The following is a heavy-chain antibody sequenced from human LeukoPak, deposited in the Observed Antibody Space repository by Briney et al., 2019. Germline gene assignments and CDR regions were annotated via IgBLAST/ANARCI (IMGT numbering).Heavy chain of an antibody. CDR1: GFTFSSYA. D-gene: IGHD2-2*01. V-gene: IGHV3-23*01. J-gene: IGHJ6*03. CDR3: AKAGGYCSSTSCPSSYYYYMDV. Sequence: GGSLRLSCAASGFTFSSYAMSWVRQAPGKGLEWVSAISGSGGSTYYADSVKGRFTISRDNSKNTLYLQMNSLRAEDTAVYYCAKAGGYCSSTSCPSSYYYYMDVWGKGTTVTISS. CDR2: ISGSGGST.